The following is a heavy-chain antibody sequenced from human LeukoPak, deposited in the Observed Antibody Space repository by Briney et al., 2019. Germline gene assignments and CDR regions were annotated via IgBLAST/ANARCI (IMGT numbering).Heavy chain of an antibody. CDR3: AHNLRVRSGGSYYFDH. J-gene: IGHJ4*02. CDR1: GFSLSTSGVG. CDR2: VYWDDDK. D-gene: IGHD2-15*01. V-gene: IGHV2-5*02. Sequence: SGPTLVNPTQTLTLTCSCSGFSLSTSGVGVGWIRQPPGKALEWLALVYWDDDKRYSPYLKSRLTITKDTSKNQVVLTMTNMDPVDTATYYCAHNLRVRSGGSYYFDHWGQGTLVTVSS.